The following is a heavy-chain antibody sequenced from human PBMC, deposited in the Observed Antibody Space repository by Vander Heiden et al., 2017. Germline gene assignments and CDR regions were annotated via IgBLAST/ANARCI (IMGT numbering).Heavy chain of an antibody. V-gene: IGHV2-70*01. D-gene: IGHD6-19*01. CDR1: GFSLSTSGMC. CDR3: ARIRDSSGWIYYFDY. CDR2: IDWDDDK. J-gene: IGHJ4*02. Sequence: QVTLRESGPALVKPTQTLTLTCTFSGFSLSTSGMCLSWIRQPPGKALEWLALIDWDDDKYYSTSLKTRLTISKDTSKNQVVLTMTNMDPVDTATYYCARIRDSSGWIYYFDYWGQGTLVTVSS.